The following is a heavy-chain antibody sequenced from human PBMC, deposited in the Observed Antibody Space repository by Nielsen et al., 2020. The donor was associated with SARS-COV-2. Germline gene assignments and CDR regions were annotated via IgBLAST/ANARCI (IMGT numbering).Heavy chain of an antibody. CDR3: ARMATVETYYYGSGSYLPRPRDAFEI. V-gene: IGHV4-59*01. D-gene: IGHD3-10*01. Sequence: RQAPGKGLEWIGYIYYSGSTNYNPSLKSRVTISVDTSKNQFSLKLSSVTAADTAVYYCARMATVETYYYGSGSYLPRPRDAFEIWGQGTMVTVSS. CDR2: IYYSGST. J-gene: IGHJ3*02.